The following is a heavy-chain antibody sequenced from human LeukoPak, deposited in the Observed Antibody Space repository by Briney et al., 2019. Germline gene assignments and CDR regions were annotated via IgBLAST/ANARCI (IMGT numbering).Heavy chain of an antibody. D-gene: IGHD7-27*01. Sequence: GGSLRLSCAASGFTFSSYTMSWVRQAPGKGLEWVSTITTSDGNTYYADSVKGRLTVSRDNSKNTLFLQMNSLRAEDTAVYYCAKDGGLWVSAHWGDSWGRGTLVIVSS. CDR1: GFTFSSYT. CDR2: ITTSDGNT. J-gene: IGHJ4*02. V-gene: IGHV3-23*01. CDR3: AKDGGLWVSAHWGDS.